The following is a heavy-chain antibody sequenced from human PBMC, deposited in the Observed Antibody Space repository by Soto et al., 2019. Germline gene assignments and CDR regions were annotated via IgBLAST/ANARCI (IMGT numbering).Heavy chain of an antibody. CDR3: ARGPGGPDGPGDY. Sequence: QVQLVQSGAEVKKPGASVKVSCKASGYTFTSYAMHWVRQAPGQRLEWMGWINAGNGNTKYSKKFKGRVTITMDTAASTAYMELSSLRSEDTAVYYCARGPGGPDGPGDYWGQGTLVTVSS. CDR2: INAGNGNT. CDR1: GYTFTSYA. D-gene: IGHD2-15*01. V-gene: IGHV1-3*01. J-gene: IGHJ4*02.